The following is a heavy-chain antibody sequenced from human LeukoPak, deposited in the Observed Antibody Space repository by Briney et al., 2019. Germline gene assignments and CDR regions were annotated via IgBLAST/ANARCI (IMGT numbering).Heavy chain of an antibody. D-gene: IGHD6-19*01. CDR2: ISTTGSSI. J-gene: IGHJ4*02. Sequence: GGSLRLSCAASGFSFSVYWMHWVRQAPGKGLEWVSYISTTGSSIYYADSVKGRFTISRDNVKNLLYLQMNSLRAEDTAVYYCARVQRGIAVALDYWGQGTLATVSS. CDR3: ARVQRGIAVALDY. V-gene: IGHV3-48*04. CDR1: GFSFSVYW.